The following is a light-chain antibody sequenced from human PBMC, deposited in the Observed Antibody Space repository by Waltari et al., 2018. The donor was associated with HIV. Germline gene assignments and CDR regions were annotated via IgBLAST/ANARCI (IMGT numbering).Light chain of an antibody. CDR2: EVT. J-gene: IGLJ2*01. Sequence: QSALTQPPSASGSPGQSVTLSCTGSNSDIGSYDYVSWYPLHPGKAPRLVISEVTKRPSGVSDRFSGSKSANTAFLTVSALQAEDEADYYCSSFADRDGFYVVFGGGTRLTVL. CDR1: NSDIGSYDY. V-gene: IGLV2-8*01. CDR3: SSFADRDGFYVV.